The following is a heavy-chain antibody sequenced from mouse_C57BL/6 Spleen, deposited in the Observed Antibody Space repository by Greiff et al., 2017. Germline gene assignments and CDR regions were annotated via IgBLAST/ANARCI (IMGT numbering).Heavy chain of an antibody. Sequence: EVQLVESGAELVKPGASVKLSCTASGFTINDYYMHWVKQRPEQGLEWIGRIDPEDGDTNYAPKFQGKATITADTSSNTAYLQLSSLTSDDTAVYYCARDGATAEFAYWGQGTLVTVSA. J-gene: IGHJ3*01. D-gene: IGHD1-2*01. V-gene: IGHV14-2*01. CDR2: IDPEDGDT. CDR3: ARDGATAEFAY. CDR1: GFTINDYY.